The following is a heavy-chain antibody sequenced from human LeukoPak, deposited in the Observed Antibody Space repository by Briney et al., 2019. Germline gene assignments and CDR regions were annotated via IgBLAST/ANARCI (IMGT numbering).Heavy chain of an antibody. CDR1: GYTFTGYY. V-gene: IGHV1-2*02. D-gene: IGHD3-22*01. CDR3: ARDGEKTYYYDSSGCPDY. CDR2: INPNSGGT. J-gene: IGHJ4*02. Sequence: VASVKVSCKASGYTFTGYYMHWVRQAPGQGLEWMGWINPNSGGTNYAQKFQGRVTMTRDTSISTAYMELSRLRSDDTAVYYCARDGEKTYYYDSSGCPDYWGQGTLVTVSS.